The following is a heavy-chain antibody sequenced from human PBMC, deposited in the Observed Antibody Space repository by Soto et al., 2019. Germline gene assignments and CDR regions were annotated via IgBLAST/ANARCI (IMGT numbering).Heavy chain of an antibody. CDR1: GYTFTSSG. J-gene: IGHJ5*02. D-gene: IGHD2-2*01. CDR2: ISVYNGNT. Sequence: ASVKVSCKASGYTFTSSGISWVRQAPGQGLEWMGWISVYNGNTNYAQNFQGRVSMTTDTSTSTVYMELRNLRSDDTAVYYCARGVVVPAATGKTWFDPWGQGTLVTVSS. V-gene: IGHV1-18*01. CDR3: ARGVVVPAATGKTWFDP.